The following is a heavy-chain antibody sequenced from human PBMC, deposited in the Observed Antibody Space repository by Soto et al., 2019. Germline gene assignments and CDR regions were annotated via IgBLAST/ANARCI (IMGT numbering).Heavy chain of an antibody. CDR2: IIANGGT. V-gene: IGHV3-23*01. CDR1: GFTFNHYA. D-gene: IGHD2-15*01. J-gene: IGHJ4*02. Sequence: GGSLRLSCAASGFTFNHYAMSWVRQAPGKGLEWVSIIIANGGTFYADSVKGRFTISRDNSKNTVYLQMSSLRVEDTAIYYCAKDYTVAADPSSVILFDYWGQGAMVTVSS. CDR3: AKDYTVAADPSSVILFDY.